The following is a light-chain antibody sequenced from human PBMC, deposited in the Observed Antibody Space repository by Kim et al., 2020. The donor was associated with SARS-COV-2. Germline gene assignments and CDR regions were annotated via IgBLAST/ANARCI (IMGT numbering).Light chain of an antibody. CDR1: QSISSN. Sequence: PGERATLSCRASQSISSNLAWYQQKPGQAPRLLIYGASTRATDIPVRISGSGSGTEFTLTISSLQSEDFAVYYCQQYNNWPITFGQGTRLEIK. CDR2: GAS. CDR3: QQYNNWPIT. V-gene: IGKV3-15*01. J-gene: IGKJ5*01.